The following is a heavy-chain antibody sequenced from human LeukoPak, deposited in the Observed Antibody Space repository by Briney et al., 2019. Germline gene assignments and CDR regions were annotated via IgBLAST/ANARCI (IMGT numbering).Heavy chain of an antibody. CDR3: ARDYCSSTSCYLPFDY. CDR2: ISSSSSYI. D-gene: IGHD2-2*01. CDR1: GFTFSSYS. J-gene: IGHJ4*02. Sequence: PGGSLRLSCAASGFTFSSYSMNWVRQAPGKGLEWVSSISSSSSYIYYADSVKGRLTISRDNAKNSLYLQMNSLRAEDTAVYYCARDYCSSTSCYLPFDYWGQGTLVTVSS. V-gene: IGHV3-21*01.